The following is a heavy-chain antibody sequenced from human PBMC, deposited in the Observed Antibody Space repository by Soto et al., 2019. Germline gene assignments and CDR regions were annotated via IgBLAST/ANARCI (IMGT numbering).Heavy chain of an antibody. CDR3: AGEIRTGSYRFDY. CDR2: IFNSGNT. V-gene: IGHV4-4*09. CDR1: GDSITNYQ. Sequence: QVQLQESGPGLVRPSETLSLTCTVSGDSITNYQWSWIRQSPEKGLEWIGYIFNSGNTVYNPSVRSRVSIPADSSRNQFSLKLTSVTAADTAIYDCAGEIRTGSYRFDYWGRGALVAVFS. J-gene: IGHJ4*02. D-gene: IGHD1-26*01.